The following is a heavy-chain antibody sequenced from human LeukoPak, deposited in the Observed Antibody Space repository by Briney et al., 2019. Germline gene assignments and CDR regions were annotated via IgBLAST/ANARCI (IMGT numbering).Heavy chain of an antibody. J-gene: IGHJ4*02. CDR2: IRYDGSNK. Sequence: GGSLRLSCAASGFTFSSYGMHWVRQAPGKGLEWVAFIRYDGSNKYYADSVKGRFTISRGNSKNTLYLQMNSLRAEDTAVYYCAKRYRQRGYYDSSLDYWGQGTLVTVSS. D-gene: IGHD3-22*01. V-gene: IGHV3-30*02. CDR1: GFTFSSYG. CDR3: AKRYRQRGYYDSSLDY.